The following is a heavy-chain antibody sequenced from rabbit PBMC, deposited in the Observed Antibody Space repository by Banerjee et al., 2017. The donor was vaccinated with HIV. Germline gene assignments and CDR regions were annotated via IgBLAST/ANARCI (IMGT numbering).Heavy chain of an antibody. CDR3: ARDLAGVIGWNFGL. D-gene: IGHD4-1*01. CDR2: IYSSNGDK. Sequence: CIYSSNGDKWYASWVNGRFTISRSTSLNTVDLKMTSLTAADTATYFCARDLAGVIGWNFGLWGPGTLVTVS. J-gene: IGHJ4*01. V-gene: IGHV1S43*01.